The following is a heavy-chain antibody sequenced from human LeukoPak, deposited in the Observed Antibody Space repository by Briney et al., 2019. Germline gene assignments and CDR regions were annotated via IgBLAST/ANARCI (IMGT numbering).Heavy chain of an antibody. J-gene: IGHJ4*02. V-gene: IGHV4-31*03. CDR3: AREKKALLWFGLIDY. CDR2: IYYSGST. Sequence: SGTLSLTCTVPGGSISSGGYYWSWIRQHPGKGLEWIGYIYYSGSTYYNPSLKSRVTISVDTSKNQFSLKLSSVTAADTAVYYCAREKKALLWFGLIDYWGQGTLVTVSS. D-gene: IGHD3-10*01. CDR1: GGSISSGGYY.